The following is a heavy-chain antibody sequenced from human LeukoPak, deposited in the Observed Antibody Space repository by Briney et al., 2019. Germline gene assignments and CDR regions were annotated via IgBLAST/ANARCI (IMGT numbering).Heavy chain of an antibody. CDR3: AILELRKDYYYDMDV. CDR2: IIPIFGTA. CDR1: GGTFSSYA. J-gene: IGHJ6*04. Sequence: SVKVSCKASGGTFSSYAISWVRQAPGQGLEWMGGIIPIFGTANYAQKFQGRVTITTDESTSTAYMELSSLRSEDTAVYYCAILELRKDYYYDMDVWGKGTTVSVS. V-gene: IGHV1-69*05. D-gene: IGHD1-26*01.